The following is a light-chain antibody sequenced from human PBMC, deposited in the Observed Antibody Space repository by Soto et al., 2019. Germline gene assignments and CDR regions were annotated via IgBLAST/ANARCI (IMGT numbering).Light chain of an antibody. J-gene: IGKJ5*01. CDR3: QQYGSSPPVT. CDR2: GAS. CDR1: QSVSSSY. Sequence: EIVLTQSPGTLSLSPGERATLSCRASQSVSSSYLAWYQQKPGQAPRHLIYGASGRATGIPDRFSGSGSGTDFTLTINSLEPEDFAVYYCQQYGSSPPVTFGQRTRLDIK. V-gene: IGKV3-20*01.